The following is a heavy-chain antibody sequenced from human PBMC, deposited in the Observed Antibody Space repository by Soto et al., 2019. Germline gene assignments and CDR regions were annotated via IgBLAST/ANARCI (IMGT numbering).Heavy chain of an antibody. D-gene: IGHD6-6*01. J-gene: IGHJ6*02. CDR1: GYTLTELS. CDR2: FDPEDGET. Sequence: QVQLVQSGAEVKKPGASVKISCKVSGYTLTELSMHWVRQAPGKGLEWMGGFDPEDGETIYAQKFQGRVTMTEDTSTDTAYMELSSLRSEDTAVYYCATDSPSIAALNSYYYYYDGMDVGGQGTTVTVSS. CDR3: ATDSPSIAALNSYYYYYDGMDV. V-gene: IGHV1-24*01.